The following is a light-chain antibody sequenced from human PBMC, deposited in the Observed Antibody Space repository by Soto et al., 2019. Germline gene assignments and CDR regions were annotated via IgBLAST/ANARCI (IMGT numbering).Light chain of an antibody. CDR2: GAS. CDR3: QQYGNFPYT. Sequence: EIVLTQSPGTLSLSPGERATLSCRASQNVPNDWLAWYRHKPGQAPRLLIYGASSRATGVPDRVSGSGSGTDFTLTINRLEPEDFAVYYCQQYGNFPYTFGQGTKLEIK. CDR1: QNVPNDW. V-gene: IGKV3-20*01. J-gene: IGKJ2*01.